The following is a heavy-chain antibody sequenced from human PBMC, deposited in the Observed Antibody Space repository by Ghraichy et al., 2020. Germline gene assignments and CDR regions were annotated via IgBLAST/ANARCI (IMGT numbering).Heavy chain of an antibody. CDR1: GGTFSSYA. D-gene: IGHD2-2*02. CDR2: IIPIFGTA. CDR3: ARDPGYCSSTSCYTEFDY. Sequence: SVKVSCKASGGTFSSYAISWVRQAPGQGLEWMGGIIPIFGTANYAQKFQGRVTITADESTSTAYMELSSLRSEDTAVYYCARDPGYCSSTSCYTEFDYWGQGTLVTVSS. J-gene: IGHJ4*02. V-gene: IGHV1-69*13.